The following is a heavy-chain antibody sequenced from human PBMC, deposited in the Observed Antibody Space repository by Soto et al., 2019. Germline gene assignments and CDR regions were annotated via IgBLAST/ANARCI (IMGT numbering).Heavy chain of an antibody. Sequence: ASVKVSCKASGYTFTSYDINWVRQATGQGLEWMGWMNPNSGNTGYAQKFQGRVTMTRNTSISTAYMKLSSLRSEDTAVYYCARGKQWLVTNPDAFDIWGQGTMVTVSS. D-gene: IGHD6-19*01. CDR1: GYTFTSYD. J-gene: IGHJ3*02. CDR2: MNPNSGNT. V-gene: IGHV1-8*01. CDR3: ARGKQWLVTNPDAFDI.